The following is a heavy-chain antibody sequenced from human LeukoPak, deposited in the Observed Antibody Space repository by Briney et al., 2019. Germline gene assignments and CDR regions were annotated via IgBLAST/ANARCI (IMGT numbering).Heavy chain of an antibody. CDR1: VFTFSSYA. CDR2: ISGSGGST. D-gene: IGHD4/OR15-4a*01. Sequence: PGGSLRLSCAASVFTFSSYAMRCVRQAPGKALEWVSAISGSGGSTYYADSVKGRFTISRDNSKNTLYLQMNSLRAEDTAVYYCAKDRVQGPWYFDLWGRGTLVTVSS. CDR3: AKDRVQGPWYFDL. J-gene: IGHJ2*01. V-gene: IGHV3-23*01.